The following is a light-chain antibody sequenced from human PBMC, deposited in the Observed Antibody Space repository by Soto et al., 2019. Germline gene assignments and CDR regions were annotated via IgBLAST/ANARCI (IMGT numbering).Light chain of an antibody. CDR1: QGTSND. CDR2: AAS. CDR3: LQRKSYPSM. V-gene: IGKV1-17*01. Sequence: DIQMTQSPSSLSASVGDRVTITSRASQGTSNDLGTYQQKPGKAPKRLIYAASSLQTGVPSRFCGSGSGTEFPLTIGSLQPEDFAPYYFLQRKSYPSMFGQGTKVGIK. J-gene: IGKJ1*01.